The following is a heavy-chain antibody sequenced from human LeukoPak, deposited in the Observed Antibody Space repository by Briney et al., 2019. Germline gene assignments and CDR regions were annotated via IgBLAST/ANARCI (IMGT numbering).Heavy chain of an antibody. CDR2: IYYSGNT. V-gene: IGHV4-39*07. D-gene: IGHD2-15*01. CDR3: ARASYCSVGSCLGIDY. J-gene: IGHJ4*02. Sequence: SETLSLTCTVSGVSISSSNSYWGWIRQPPGKGLEWIGSIYYSGNTYYNASLKSRVIISVDTSKNQFSLKQSSVTAADTAVYYCARASYCSVGSCLGIDYWGQGTLVTVSS. CDR1: GVSISSSNSY.